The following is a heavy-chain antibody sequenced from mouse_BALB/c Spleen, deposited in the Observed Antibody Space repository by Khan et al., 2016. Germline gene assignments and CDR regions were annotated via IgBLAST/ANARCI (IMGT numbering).Heavy chain of an antibody. CDR2: IDPENADT. V-gene: IGHV14-4*02. J-gene: IGHJ3*01. CDR1: GLSIKDYY. D-gene: IGHD2-1*01. CDR3: ARYGNIVAWFAY. Sequence: VQLQQSGAELVRSGASVNLSCTASGLSIKDYYMHWVQQRPEQGLEWIGWIDPENADTEYAPKFQDKATMIADTSSNTAYLQLSSLTSEDTAVYYCARYGNIVAWFAYWGQGTLVTVSA.